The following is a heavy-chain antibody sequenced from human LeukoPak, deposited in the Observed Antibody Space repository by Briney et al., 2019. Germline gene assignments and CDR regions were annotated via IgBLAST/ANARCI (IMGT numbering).Heavy chain of an antibody. D-gene: IGHD2-15*01. CDR1: GFTFDDYA. CDR3: ASSQWASVVHNY. Sequence: GRSLRLSCAASGFTFDDYAMHWVRQAPGKGLEWVSGISWNSGSIGYADSVKGRFTISRDNAKNSLYLQMNSLRAEDTAVYYCASSQWASVVHNYWGQGALVTVSS. V-gene: IGHV3-9*01. CDR2: ISWNSGSI. J-gene: IGHJ4*02.